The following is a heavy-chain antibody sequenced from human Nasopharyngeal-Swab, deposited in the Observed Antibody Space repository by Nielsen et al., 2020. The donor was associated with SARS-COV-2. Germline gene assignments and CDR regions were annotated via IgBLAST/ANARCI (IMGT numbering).Heavy chain of an antibody. J-gene: IGHJ4*02. CDR2: IWYDGSNK. V-gene: IGHV3-33*01. D-gene: IGHD3-22*01. Sequence: GGSLRLSCAASGFTFSSYGMHWVRQAPGKGLEWVAVIWYDGSNKYYADSVKGRFTISRDNSKNTLYLQMNSLRAEDTAVYYCARDRASYDSSGYYRLTGWGQGTLVTVSS. CDR1: GFTFSSYG. CDR3: ARDRASYDSSGYYRLTG.